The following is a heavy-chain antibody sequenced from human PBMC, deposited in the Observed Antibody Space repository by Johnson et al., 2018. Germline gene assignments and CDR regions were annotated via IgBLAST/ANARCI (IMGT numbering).Heavy chain of an antibody. CDR3: AKDMRGYSSSWAGFDP. D-gene: IGHD6-13*01. J-gene: IGHJ5*02. Sequence: QVQLVQSGAEVKKPGSSVKVSCKASGGTFTRYAFSWVRQAPGHGLEWMGWMNPNSGNTGYAQKFQGSVTMTRNTSITTAYMELSSLRSEDTALSYCAKDMRGYSSSWAGFDPWGQGTLVTVSS. V-gene: IGHV1-8*01. CDR2: MNPNSGNT. CDR1: GGTFTRYA.